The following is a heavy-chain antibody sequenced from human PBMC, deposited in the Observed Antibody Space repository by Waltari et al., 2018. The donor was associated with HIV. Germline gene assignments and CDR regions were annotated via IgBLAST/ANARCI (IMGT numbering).Heavy chain of an antibody. V-gene: IGHV4-34*01. CDR1: NASFDTYY. D-gene: IGHD1-1*01. J-gene: IGHJ6*02. Sequence: GAGLVKPSETLSVTCAVYNASFDTYYWTWVRQAPGKGLVWIGEVNYDGRPFYNPSLQSRASAFLDASKRQFSLRLTSATAADTAVYFCVRGPNWQLGGLDVWGRGTTVIVSS. CDR3: VRGPNWQLGGLDV. CDR2: VNYDGRP.